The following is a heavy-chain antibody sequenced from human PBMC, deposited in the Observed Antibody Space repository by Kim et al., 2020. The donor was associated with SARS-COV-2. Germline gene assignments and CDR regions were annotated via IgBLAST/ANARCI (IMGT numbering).Heavy chain of an antibody. J-gene: IGHJ6*02. V-gene: IGHV3-43D*03. CDR3: AKGIPSDYGDLYGMDV. Sequence: VKGRFTISRDNSKNSLYLQMNSLRAEDTALYYCAKGIPSDYGDLYGMDVWGQGTTVTVSS. D-gene: IGHD4-17*01.